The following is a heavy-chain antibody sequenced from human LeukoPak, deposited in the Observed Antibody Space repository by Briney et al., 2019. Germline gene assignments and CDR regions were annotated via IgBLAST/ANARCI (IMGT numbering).Heavy chain of an antibody. D-gene: IGHD3-3*01. Sequence: ASVTVSFKASGYTFTGYYMHWVRQAPGQGLEWMGWINPNSGGTNYAQKFQGRVTMTRDTSISTAYMELSRLRSDDTAVYYCARVLRFVGALNYYYGMDVWGQGTTVTVSS. V-gene: IGHV1-2*02. J-gene: IGHJ6*02. CDR3: ARVLRFVGALNYYYGMDV. CDR1: GYTFTGYY. CDR2: INPNSGGT.